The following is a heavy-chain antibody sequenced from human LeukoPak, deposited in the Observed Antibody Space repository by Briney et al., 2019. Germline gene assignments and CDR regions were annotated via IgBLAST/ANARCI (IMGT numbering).Heavy chain of an antibody. CDR1: GYTFTGYY. Sequence: GASVKLSCKASGYTFTGYYMHWVRQATGPGLEWMGWMNPNSGNTGCAQKFQGRVTITRNTSISTAYMELSSLRSEDTAVDYCARGPLRGVRQKNWFDPWGQGTLVTVSS. CDR3: ARGPLRGVRQKNWFDP. CDR2: MNPNSGNT. V-gene: IGHV1-8*03. J-gene: IGHJ5*02. D-gene: IGHD3-10*01.